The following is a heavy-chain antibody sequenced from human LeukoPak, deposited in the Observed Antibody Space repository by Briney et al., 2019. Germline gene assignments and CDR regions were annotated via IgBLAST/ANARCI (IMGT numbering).Heavy chain of an antibody. CDR3: ARERLDDILTGYFIFDY. CDR2: INHSGST. J-gene: IGHJ4*02. D-gene: IGHD3-9*01. CDR1: GGSFSGYY. V-gene: IGHV4-34*01. Sequence: SETLSLTCAVYGGSFSGYYWSWIRQPPGKGLEWIGEINHSGSTNYNPSLKSRVTISVDTSKNQFSLKLSSVTAADTAVYYCARERLDDILTGYFIFDYWGQGTLVTVSS.